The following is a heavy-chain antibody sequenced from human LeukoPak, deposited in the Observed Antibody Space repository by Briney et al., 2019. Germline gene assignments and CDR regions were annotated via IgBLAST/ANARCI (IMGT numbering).Heavy chain of an antibody. CDR3: ARRITMVRGVRISYYYGMDV. CDR2: IYYSGST. V-gene: IGHV4-59*08. D-gene: IGHD3-10*01. Sequence: SETLSLTCTVSGGSMSSYYWSWIRQPPGKGLEWIGYIYYSGSTNYNPSLKSRVTLLVDTSKNQFSLKLSSVTAADTAVYYCARRITMVRGVRISYYYGMDVWGQGTAVTVSS. CDR1: GGSMSSYY. J-gene: IGHJ6*02.